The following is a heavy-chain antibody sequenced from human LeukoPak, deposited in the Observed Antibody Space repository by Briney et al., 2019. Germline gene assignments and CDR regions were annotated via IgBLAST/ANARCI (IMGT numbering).Heavy chain of an antibody. V-gene: IGHV3-48*01. Sequence: GSLRLSCAASGFTFSSYSMNWVRQTPGQGLEWVSYITSDSSTMFYADSVKGRFTASRDNAENSMYLQMNSLRAEDTAVYYCARVALRPIDYSNPEFDPWGQGTLVTVSS. J-gene: IGHJ5*02. CDR2: ITSDSSTM. D-gene: IGHD4-11*01. CDR1: GFTFSSYS. CDR3: ARVALRPIDYSNPEFDP.